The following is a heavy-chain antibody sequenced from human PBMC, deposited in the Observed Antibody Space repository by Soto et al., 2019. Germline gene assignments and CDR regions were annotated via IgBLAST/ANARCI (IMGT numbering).Heavy chain of an antibody. CDR1: GFTFSGYW. CDR3: ARAPYKNGWYRCEL. D-gene: IGHD6-19*01. Sequence: GGSLRLSCEASGFTFSGYWMSWVRQAPGKGLEWVADIKHDGSVQYSVESVKGRFTISRDNAKKLLYLQMNGLRPEDTALYYCARAPYKNGWYRCELWGQGTLVNVSS. J-gene: IGHJ4*02. CDR2: IKHDGSVQ. V-gene: IGHV3-7*03.